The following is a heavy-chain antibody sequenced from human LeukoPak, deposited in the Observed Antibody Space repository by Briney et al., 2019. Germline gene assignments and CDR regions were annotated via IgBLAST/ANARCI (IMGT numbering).Heavy chain of an antibody. Sequence: ASEKVSCKASGGTFSSYAISWVRQAPGQGLEWMGGIIPIFGTANHAQKFQGRVTITADESTSTAYMELSSLRSEDTAVYYCAQTRWLQLGWYFDYCGQGTLVTVSS. J-gene: IGHJ4*02. CDR2: IIPIFGTA. D-gene: IGHD5-24*01. CDR3: AQTRWLQLGWYFDY. CDR1: GGTFSSYA. V-gene: IGHV1-69*13.